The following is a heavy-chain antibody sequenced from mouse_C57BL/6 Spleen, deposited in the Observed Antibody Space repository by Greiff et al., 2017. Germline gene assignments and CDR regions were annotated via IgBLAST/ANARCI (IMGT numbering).Heavy chain of an antibody. CDR3: ARSEVVEWDYFDY. D-gene: IGHD1-1*01. Sequence: QVQLQQSGAELAKPGASVKLSCKASGYTFTSYWMHWVKQRPGQGLEWIGYINPSSGYTKYNQKFKDKATLTADKSSSTAYMQLSSLTDEDSAVYYCARSEVVEWDYFDYWGQGTTLTVSS. CDR2: INPSSGYT. J-gene: IGHJ2*01. V-gene: IGHV1-7*01. CDR1: GYTFTSYW.